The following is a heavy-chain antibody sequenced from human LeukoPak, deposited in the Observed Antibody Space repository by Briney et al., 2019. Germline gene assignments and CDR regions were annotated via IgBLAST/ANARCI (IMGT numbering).Heavy chain of an antibody. Sequence: SETLSLTCTVSGGSTSSSSYCWSWIRQPPGKGLEWIGEINHSGSTNYNPSLKSRVTISVDTSKKQFSLKLSSVTAADTAVYYCARERFCSGGSCYRRSNWFDPWGQGTLVTVSS. D-gene: IGHD2-15*01. CDR2: INHSGST. V-gene: IGHV4-39*07. CDR1: GGSTSSSSYC. CDR3: ARERFCSGGSCYRRSNWFDP. J-gene: IGHJ5*02.